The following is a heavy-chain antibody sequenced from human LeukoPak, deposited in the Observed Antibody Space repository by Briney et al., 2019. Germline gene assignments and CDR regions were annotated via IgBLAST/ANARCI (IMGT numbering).Heavy chain of an antibody. CDR2: IYSGGST. J-gene: IGHJ3*02. CDR3: ARGTTSHAFDI. CDR1: GFTFSSYA. Sequence: PGGSLRLSCAASGFTFSSYAMSWVRQAPGKGLERVSVIYSGGSTYHADSVKGRFTISRDNSKNTLYLQMNSLRAEDTAVYYCARGTTSHAFDIWGQGTMVTVSS. V-gene: IGHV3-66*01. D-gene: IGHD2/OR15-2a*01.